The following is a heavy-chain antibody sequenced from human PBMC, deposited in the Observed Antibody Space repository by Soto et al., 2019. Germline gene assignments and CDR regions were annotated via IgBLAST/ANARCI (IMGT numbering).Heavy chain of an antibody. CDR1: GRIFSSFP. D-gene: IGHD3-10*02. J-gene: IGHJ1*01. CDR2: VISASGSA. CDR3: ARVGSRDACNYVNDQ. Sequence: QVQVVQSGAEVKKPGSSVTISCKASGRIFSSFPTSWVRQVPGQGLEWMGGVISASGSATYAPMLQGRVTQSAVNAAGIGYMELTSPTSEDTAIYYCARVGSRDACNYVNDQWGPGTVVTLSS. V-gene: IGHV1-69*06.